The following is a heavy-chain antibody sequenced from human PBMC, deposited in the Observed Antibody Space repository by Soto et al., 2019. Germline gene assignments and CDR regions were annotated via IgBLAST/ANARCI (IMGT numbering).Heavy chain of an antibody. CDR1: GITFSSYA. CDR3: AKADYGDYGFDY. V-gene: IGHV3-23*01. D-gene: IGHD4-17*01. J-gene: IGHJ4*02. CDR2: ISDSGGST. Sequence: GVSLRLSCAASGITFSSYAMSWVRQAPGKGLEWVSGISDSGGSTYYADSVKGRFTISRDNSKNTLYLQMNSLRAEDTAVYYCAKADYGDYGFDYWGQGTLVTVSS.